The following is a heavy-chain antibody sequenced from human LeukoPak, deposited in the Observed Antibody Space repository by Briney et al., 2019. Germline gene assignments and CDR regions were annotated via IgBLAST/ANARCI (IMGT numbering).Heavy chain of an antibody. D-gene: IGHD2-2*01. V-gene: IGHV5-10-1*01. CDR3: ASAVMTPYYDGLDV. J-gene: IGHJ6*02. Sequence: GESLKISCMGSGYSFTSYWITWVRQMPGKGLEWMGRIDPSDSYTNYSPSFQGHVTISADKSISTAYLQWSSLKASDTAMYCCASAVMTPYYDGLDVWGQGTTVTVSS. CDR2: IDPSDSYT. CDR1: GYSFTSYW.